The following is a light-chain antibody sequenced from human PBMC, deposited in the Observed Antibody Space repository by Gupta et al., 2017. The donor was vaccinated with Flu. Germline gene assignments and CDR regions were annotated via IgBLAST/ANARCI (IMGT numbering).Light chain of an antibody. CDR1: NSNIGRNT. CDR3: AAWDDGLNGHV. Sequence: QPVLPPPPAASGTPGQRVTLSCSGSNSNIGRNTANWYQQHPGTAPKLLMYSNDHRPLGVPDRFSGSKSDTSASLAISGLQSEDEGDYYCAAWDDGLNGHVFGTGTKVTVL. V-gene: IGLV1-44*01. J-gene: IGLJ1*01. CDR2: SND.